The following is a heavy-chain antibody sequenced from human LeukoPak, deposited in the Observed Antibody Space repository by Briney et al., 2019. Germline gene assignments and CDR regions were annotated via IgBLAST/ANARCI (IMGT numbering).Heavy chain of an antibody. D-gene: IGHD6-6*01. Sequence: GRSLRLSCAASGFTFDDYAMHWVRQAPGKGLEWVSGISWNSGNIKYADSVKGRFTISRDNAKNSLYLQMNSLRAEDTAFYYCAKGKEYSLSSVIFDYWGQGTLVTVSS. J-gene: IGHJ4*02. CDR2: ISWNSGNI. CDR3: AKGKEYSLSSVIFDY. V-gene: IGHV3-9*01. CDR1: GFTFDDYA.